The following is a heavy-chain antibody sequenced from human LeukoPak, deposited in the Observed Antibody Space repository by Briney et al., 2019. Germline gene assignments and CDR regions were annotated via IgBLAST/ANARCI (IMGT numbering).Heavy chain of an antibody. D-gene: IGHD6-13*01. CDR2: ISSVSEHI. CDR1: GFTFSSYS. V-gene: IGHV3-21*01. CDR3: ARKYSNSWSFDY. J-gene: IGHJ4*02. Sequence: GGSLRLSCAASGFTFSSYSMNWVRQAPGKGLEWVSSISSVSEHILYADSVKGRFTISRDNAKNLLYLQMNSLRAEDTAVYFCARKYSNSWSFDYWGQGTLVTVSS.